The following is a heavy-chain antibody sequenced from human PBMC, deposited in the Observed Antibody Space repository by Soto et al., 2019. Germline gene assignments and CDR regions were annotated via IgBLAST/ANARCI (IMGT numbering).Heavy chain of an antibody. CDR1: GGSVSSSSYS. D-gene: IGHD1-26*01. CDR3: ARDAVGATNWFDP. Sequence: SETLSLTCTVSGGSVSSSSYSWGWIRQPPGKGLEWIGTIYYSENTYYNPSLKSRVTISVDTSKNQFSLKLSSVTAADTAVYYCARDAVGATNWFDPWGQGTLVTVSS. CDR2: IYYSENT. J-gene: IGHJ5*02. V-gene: IGHV4-39*07.